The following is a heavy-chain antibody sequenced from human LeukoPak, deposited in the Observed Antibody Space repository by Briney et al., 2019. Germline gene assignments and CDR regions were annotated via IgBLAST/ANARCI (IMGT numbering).Heavy chain of an antibody. V-gene: IGHV4-4*07. CDR2: IYTSGST. Sequence: SETLSLTCAVYGGSFSGYYWSWIRQPAGKGLEWIGRIYTSGSTNYNPSLKSRVTMSVDTSKNQFSLKLSSVTAADTAVYYCERDRLDIWGQGTMVTVSS. CDR1: GGSFSGYY. J-gene: IGHJ3*02. CDR3: ERDRLDI.